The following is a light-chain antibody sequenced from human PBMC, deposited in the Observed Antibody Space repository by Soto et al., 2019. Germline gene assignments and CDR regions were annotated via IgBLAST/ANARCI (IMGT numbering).Light chain of an antibody. CDR3: SSYTGTNNFVL. CDR1: NTDIGGHKY. Sequence: QPVLTQPPSASGSPGQSVTISCTGTNTDIGGHKYVSWYQHHPGKAPKLLIYEVSERPSGVPDRFSGSKSGNAASLTVSGLQADDEAMYYCSSYTGTNNFVLFGGGTKVTVL. CDR2: EVS. J-gene: IGLJ2*01. V-gene: IGLV2-8*01.